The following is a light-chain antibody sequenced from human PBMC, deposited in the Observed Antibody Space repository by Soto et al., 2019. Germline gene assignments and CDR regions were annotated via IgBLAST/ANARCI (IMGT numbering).Light chain of an antibody. J-gene: IGKJ1*01. V-gene: IGKV3-20*01. Sequence: EIVLTQSPGTLSLSPGERATLSCRASQSVSNNYLAWYQQKPGQAPRLLIYGASNRATGIPDRFSGSGSGTDFTITISRMEPEDFAVYYCHQYGSSGTFVPRTKLELK. CDR2: GAS. CDR1: QSVSNNY. CDR3: HQYGSSGT.